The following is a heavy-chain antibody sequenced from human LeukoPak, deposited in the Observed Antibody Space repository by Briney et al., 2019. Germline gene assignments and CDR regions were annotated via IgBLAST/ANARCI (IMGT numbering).Heavy chain of an antibody. CDR2: ISAYNGNT. V-gene: IGHV1-18*01. J-gene: IGHJ4*02. D-gene: IGHD6-6*01. CDR3: ARDVLIAARSYYFDY. CDR1: GYTFTSYG. Sequence: GASVKVSCKASGYTFTSYGISWVRQAPGQGLEWMGWISAYNGNTNYAQKLQGRVTMTTDTSTSTAYMELRSLRSDDTAVYYCARDVLIAARSYYFDYWGQGTLVTVSS.